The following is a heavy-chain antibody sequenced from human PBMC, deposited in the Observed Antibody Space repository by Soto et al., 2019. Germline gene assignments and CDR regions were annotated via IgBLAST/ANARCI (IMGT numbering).Heavy chain of an antibody. CDR2: VSGYSDKR. CDR1: GYTFNTFG. V-gene: IGHV1-18*01. J-gene: IGHJ4*01. D-gene: IGHD7-27*01. CDR3: ERGWGKYF. Sequence: ASVKVSCKASGYTFNTFGITWVRQAPGQGLEWMGCVSGYSDKRDYSRKLQDRITLTADPSTTTSYMELRSLTSDDTAVYYCERGWGKYF.